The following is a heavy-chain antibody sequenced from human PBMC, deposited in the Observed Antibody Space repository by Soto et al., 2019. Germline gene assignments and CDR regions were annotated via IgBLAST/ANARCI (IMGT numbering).Heavy chain of an antibody. Sequence: QVQLVQSGAEVKKPGSSVKVSCMASGGTFSSYAISWVRQAPGQGLEWMGGIIPIFGTANYAQKFQGRVTITADESTSTAYMELSSLRSEDTAVYYCARDRPYNWNYEGYFDYWGQGTLVTVSS. J-gene: IGHJ4*02. CDR2: IIPIFGTA. D-gene: IGHD1-7*01. CDR1: GGTFSSYA. CDR3: ARDRPYNWNYEGYFDY. V-gene: IGHV1-69*01.